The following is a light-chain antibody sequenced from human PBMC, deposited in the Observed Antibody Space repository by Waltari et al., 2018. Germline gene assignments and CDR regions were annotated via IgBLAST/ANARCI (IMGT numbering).Light chain of an antibody. V-gene: IGLV2-23*01. J-gene: IGLJ3*02. CDR1: NSDIGKYDL. Sequence: QSALTQPASVSGSPGQSITISCTGTNSDIGKYDLVSWYQQHPGKAPKRLIYEGNKRPLGVSNHFSGSKSGNTASLTISGLQPEDEANYYCCSFTDTSIWVFGGGTKLTVL. CDR3: CSFTDTSIWV. CDR2: EGN.